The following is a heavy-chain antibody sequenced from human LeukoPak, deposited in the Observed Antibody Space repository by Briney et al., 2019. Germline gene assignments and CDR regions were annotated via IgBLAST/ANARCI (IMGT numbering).Heavy chain of an antibody. CDR2: INWNGGST. CDR3: ARAFKYSMSGYYFDY. J-gene: IGHJ4*02. Sequence: GGSLRLSCAASGFTFDDYGMSWVRQAPGKGLEWVSGINWNGGSTGYAGSVKGRFTISRDNAKNSLYLQMNSLRAEDTALYYCARAFKYSMSGYYFDYWGQGTLVTVSS. CDR1: GFTFDDYG. D-gene: IGHD2-21*01. V-gene: IGHV3-20*04.